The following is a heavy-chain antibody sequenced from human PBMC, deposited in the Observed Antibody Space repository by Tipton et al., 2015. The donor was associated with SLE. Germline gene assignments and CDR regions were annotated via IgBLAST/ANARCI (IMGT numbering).Heavy chain of an antibody. V-gene: IGHV3-30*18. CDR2: ISDDGGNK. J-gene: IGHJ3*02. D-gene: IGHD7-27*01. CDR3: AKEGDWGWGIQAVDI. CDR1: GFTFSSYG. Sequence: SLRLSCAASGFTFSSYGMHWVRQAPGKGLEWVAVISDDGGNKYYADSVKGRFTISRDNSKNTLYLQMNSLRAEDTAVYYCAKEGDWGWGIQAVDIWGQGTMVTVSS.